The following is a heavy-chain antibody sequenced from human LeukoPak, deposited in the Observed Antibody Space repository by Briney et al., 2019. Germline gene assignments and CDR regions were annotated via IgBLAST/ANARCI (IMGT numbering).Heavy chain of an antibody. Sequence: PSETLSLTCAVYGGSFSGYYWSWIRQPPGKGLEWIGEINHSGSTNYNPSLKSRVTISVDTSKNQFYLKLSSVTAADTAVYYCARGRRGSGRGSRYYYGMDVWGQGTTVTVSS. J-gene: IGHJ6*02. CDR2: INHSGST. V-gene: IGHV4-34*01. CDR3: ARGRRGSGRGSRYYYGMDV. D-gene: IGHD6-19*01. CDR1: GGSFSGYY.